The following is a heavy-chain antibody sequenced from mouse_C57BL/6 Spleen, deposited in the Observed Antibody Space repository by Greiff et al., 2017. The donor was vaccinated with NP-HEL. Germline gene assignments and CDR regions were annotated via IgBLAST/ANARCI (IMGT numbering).Heavy chain of an antibody. CDR3: VRDYGSSYVDWWYFDV. Sequence: EVQLVESGGGLVQPKGSLKLSCAASGFTFNTYAMHWVRQAPGKGLEWVARIRSKSSNYATYYADSVKDRFTISRDDSQSMLYLQMNNLKTEDTAMYYCVRDYGSSYVDWWYFDVWGTGTTVTVSS. V-gene: IGHV10-3*01. D-gene: IGHD1-1*01. J-gene: IGHJ1*03. CDR1: GFTFNTYA. CDR2: IRSKSSNYAT.